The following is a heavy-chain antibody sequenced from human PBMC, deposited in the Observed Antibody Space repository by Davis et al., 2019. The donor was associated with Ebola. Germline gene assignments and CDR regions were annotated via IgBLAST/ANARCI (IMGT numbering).Heavy chain of an antibody. CDR3: ARGYEDIVVVPAAKAYYYYGMDV. Sequence: GGSLRLSCAASGLIFNNYWMSWIRQAPGKGLEWVANIKEDGSEKHYVDSVKGRFTISRDNAKNSLYVQMNSLRAEDTAVYYCARGYEDIVVVPAAKAYYYYGMDVWGKGTTVTVSS. V-gene: IGHV3-7*01. CDR1: GLIFNNYW. J-gene: IGHJ6*04. CDR2: IKEDGSEK. D-gene: IGHD2-2*01.